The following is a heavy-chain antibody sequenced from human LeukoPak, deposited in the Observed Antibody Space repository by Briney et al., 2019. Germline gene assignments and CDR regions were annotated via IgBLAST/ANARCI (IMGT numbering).Heavy chain of an antibody. Sequence: GGSLRLSCAASGFTFSSYAMSWVRQAPGKGLEWVSAISGSGGSTYYADSVKGRFTISRDSAKNSLYLQMNSLRAEDTALYYCARVRGYDSSGSSDFQHWGQGTLVTVSS. CDR3: ARVRGYDSSGSSDFQH. V-gene: IGHV3-23*01. J-gene: IGHJ1*01. D-gene: IGHD3-22*01. CDR1: GFTFSSYA. CDR2: ISGSGGST.